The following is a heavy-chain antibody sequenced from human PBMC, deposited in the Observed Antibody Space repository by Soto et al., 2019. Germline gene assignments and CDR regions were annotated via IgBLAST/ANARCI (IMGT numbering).Heavy chain of an antibody. CDR3: ARGRRTAVTIDY. J-gene: IGHJ4*02. V-gene: IGHV4-59*12. D-gene: IGHD4-17*01. CDR2: IYYSGNT. Sequence: SETLSLTCTVSGDSISPYYWSWIRQSPGKGLEWIGYIYYSGNTNYNPSLMSRVTIFVDTSKNQFSLELSSVTAADTAVYYCARGRRTAVTIDYWGQGTLVTVSS. CDR1: GDSISPYY.